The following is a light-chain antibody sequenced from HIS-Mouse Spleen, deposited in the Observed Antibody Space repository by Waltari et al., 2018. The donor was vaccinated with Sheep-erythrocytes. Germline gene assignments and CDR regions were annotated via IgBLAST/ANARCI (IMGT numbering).Light chain of an antibody. CDR2: EGS. CDR3: SSYTSSSTWV. V-gene: IGLV2-14*02. Sequence: QSALTQPASVSGSPGQSITISCTGTSSDVGSYNLVSWYQQHQGKAPKLMIYEGSKRPSGVSNRFSGSKSGNTASLTISGLQAEDEADYYCSSYTSSSTWVFGGGTKLTVL. J-gene: IGLJ3*02. CDR1: SSDVGSYNL.